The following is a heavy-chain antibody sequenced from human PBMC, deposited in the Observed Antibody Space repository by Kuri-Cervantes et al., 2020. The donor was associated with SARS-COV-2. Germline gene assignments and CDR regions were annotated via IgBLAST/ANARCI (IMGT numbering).Heavy chain of an antibody. V-gene: IGHV4-39*01. Sequence: SETLSLTCTVSGVSISSIGYYWGWIRQPPGKGLEWIGTIKNSGSTYQNPSLKSRVTISVDTSKNQFSLKLTSVIAADTAVYYCARGNTIFGVALGGYWGQGTLVTVSS. J-gene: IGHJ4*02. CDR2: IKNSGST. CDR3: ARGNTIFGVALGGY. CDR1: GVSISSIGYY. D-gene: IGHD3-3*01.